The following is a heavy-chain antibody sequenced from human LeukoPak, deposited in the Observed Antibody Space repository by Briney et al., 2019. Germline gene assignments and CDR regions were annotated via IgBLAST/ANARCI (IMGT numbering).Heavy chain of an antibody. CDR2: IYHSGTT. CDR3: ARWGPIVGATTVDY. J-gene: IGHJ4*02. CDR1: RFSISTGYY. D-gene: IGHD3-16*01. Sequence: SETLSLTCAVSRFSISTGYYWGWIRQPPGEGLEWIGVIYHSGTTYSNPSLKSRLTMSVGTTKNQFSLNLSSVTAADTAVYYCARWGPIVGATTVDYWGQGTLVTVSS. V-gene: IGHV4-38-2*01.